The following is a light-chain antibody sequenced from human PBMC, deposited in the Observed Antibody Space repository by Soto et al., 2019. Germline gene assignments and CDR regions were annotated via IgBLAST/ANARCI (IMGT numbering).Light chain of an antibody. Sequence: DIQMTQSPSTLSASVGDRATISCLASQSIRYWLSWFQQTAGKAPKLLIYEASRLESGVPSRISGSGSGTESTLTISSLKPDDFATYSCQQYTSYPWMFGQGTKGDNK. CDR2: EAS. V-gene: IGKV1-5*03. CDR3: QQYTSYPWM. J-gene: IGKJ1*01. CDR1: QSIRYW.